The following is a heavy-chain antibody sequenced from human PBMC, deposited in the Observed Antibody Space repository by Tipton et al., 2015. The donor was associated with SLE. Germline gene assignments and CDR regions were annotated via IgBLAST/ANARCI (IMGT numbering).Heavy chain of an antibody. CDR2: IYYSGST. V-gene: IGHV4-31*03. CDR3: ARGGPLYYYYYYMDV. CDR1: GGSISSGGYY. Sequence: TLSLTCTVSGGSISSGGYYWSWIRQHPGKGLEWIGYIYYSGSTYYNPSLKSRVTISVDTSKNQFSLKLSSVTAADTAVYYCARGGPLYYYYYYMDVWGKGTTVTVSS. J-gene: IGHJ6*03.